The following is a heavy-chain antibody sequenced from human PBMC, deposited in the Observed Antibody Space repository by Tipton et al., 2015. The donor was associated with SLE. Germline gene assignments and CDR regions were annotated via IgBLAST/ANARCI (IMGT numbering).Heavy chain of an antibody. CDR3: ARGDSSSWDGNFDY. Sequence: TLSLTCTVSGGSISSYYWSWIRQPPGKGLEWIGYIYYSGSTNYNPSLKSRVTISVDTSKNQLSLKLSSVTAADTAVYYCARGDSSSWDGNFDYWGQGTLVTVSS. CDR2: IYYSGST. CDR1: GGSISSYY. V-gene: IGHV4-59*01. J-gene: IGHJ4*02. D-gene: IGHD6-13*01.